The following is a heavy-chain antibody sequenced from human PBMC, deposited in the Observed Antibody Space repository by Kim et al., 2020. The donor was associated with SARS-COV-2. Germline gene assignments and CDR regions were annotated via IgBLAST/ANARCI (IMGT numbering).Heavy chain of an antibody. CDR3: ARGGAPHPGPHIAARLPGPDYYYYGTDV. CDR1: GGSISSYY. V-gene: IGHV4-4*07. CDR2: IYTSGST. Sequence: SETLSLTCTVSGGSISSYYWSWIRQPAGKGLEWIGRIYTSGSTNYNPSLKSRVTMSVDTSKNQFSLKLSSVTAADTAVYYCARGGAPHPGPHIAARLPGPDYYYYGTDVWGQGTTVTVSS. D-gene: IGHD6-6*01. J-gene: IGHJ6*02.